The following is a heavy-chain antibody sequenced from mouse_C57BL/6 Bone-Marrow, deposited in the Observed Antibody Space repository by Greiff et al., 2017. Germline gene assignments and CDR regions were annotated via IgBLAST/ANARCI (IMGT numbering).Heavy chain of an antibody. D-gene: IGHD2-1*01. CDR1: GYTFTNYW. CDR3: ARYGNDYAMDY. CDR2: IYPGGGYT. V-gene: IGHV1-63*01. J-gene: IGHJ4*01. Sequence: QVQLQQSGAELVRPGTSVKMSCKASGYTFTNYWIGWAKQRPGHGLEWIGDIYPGGGYTNYNEKFKGTATLTADKSSSTAYMQFSSLTSEDSAIYYCARYGNDYAMDYWGQGTSVTVSS.